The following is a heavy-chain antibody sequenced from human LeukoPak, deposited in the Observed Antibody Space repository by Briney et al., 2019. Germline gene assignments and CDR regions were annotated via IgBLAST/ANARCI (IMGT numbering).Heavy chain of an antibody. CDR3: ANIPVRTGNY. CDR1: GFTFSSYS. D-gene: IGHD1-14*01. Sequence: PGGSLRLSCAASGFTFSSYSMNWVRQAPGKGLEWVSSISSSSSYIYYADSVKGRFSISRDNAKNSLYLQMNSLRAEDTAVYYCANIPVRTGNYWGQGTLVTVSS. V-gene: IGHV3-21*01. CDR2: ISSSSSYI. J-gene: IGHJ4*02.